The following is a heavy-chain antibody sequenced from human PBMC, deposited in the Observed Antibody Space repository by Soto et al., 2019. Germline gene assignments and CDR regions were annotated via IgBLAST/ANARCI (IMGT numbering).Heavy chain of an antibody. J-gene: IGHJ4*02. V-gene: IGHV1-18*01. CDR1: GYDFTTYG. CDR2: TSAHNGTT. CDR3: ARGRYGDY. Sequence: QVHLVQSGAEVKKSGASVKVSCKGSGYDFTTYGITWVRQAPGQGLEGMAWTSAHNGTTDYAQKLQGRVTVTRDTSTSTAYMELRSLRSDDTAVYYCARGRYGDYWGQGALVTVSS. D-gene: IGHD1-1*01.